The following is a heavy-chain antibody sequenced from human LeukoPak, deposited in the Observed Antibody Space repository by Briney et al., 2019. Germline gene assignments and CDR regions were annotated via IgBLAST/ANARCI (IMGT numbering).Heavy chain of an antibody. CDR3: ATSDDSAATY. J-gene: IGHJ4*02. CDR2: IKEDGSTK. V-gene: IGHV3-7*01. CDR1: GFTFSKFW. D-gene: IGHD6-25*01. Sequence: GGSLRLSCAASGFTFSKFWMSWVRQAPGKGLEWVANIKEDGSTKHYVDSVKGRFTISRDNAKNSLSLQMNYLRVEDTAVYYYATSDDSAATYWGQGTLVTVSS.